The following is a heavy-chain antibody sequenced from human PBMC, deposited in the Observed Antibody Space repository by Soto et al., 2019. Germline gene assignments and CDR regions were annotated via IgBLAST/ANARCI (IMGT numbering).Heavy chain of an antibody. CDR1: GYTFTSYG. D-gene: IGHD3-22*01. CDR2: ISAYNGNT. CDR3: ARLNYYDSLYYFDK. V-gene: IGHV1-18*01. J-gene: IGHJ4*02. Sequence: ASVKVSCKASGYTFTSYGISWVRQAPGQGLEWMGWISAYNGNTNYAQKLQGRVTMSVDTSKNQFFLKLTSATAADTAIYYCARLNYYDSLYYFDKWGPGTLVTVSS.